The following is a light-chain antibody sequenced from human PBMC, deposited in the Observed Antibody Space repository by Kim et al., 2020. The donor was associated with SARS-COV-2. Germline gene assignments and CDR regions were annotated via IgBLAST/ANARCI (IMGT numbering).Light chain of an antibody. CDR2: GAS. CDR1: QIVSPSY. J-gene: IGKJ5*01. CDR3: QQYGSSPPVT. V-gene: IGKV3-20*01. Sequence: PGDSAPLSCRGNQIVSPSYLAWYQQKPGQAPRLLIYGASSRATGIPDRFSGSGSGTDFTLTISRLEPEDFAVYYCQQYGSSPPVTFGQGTRLEIK.